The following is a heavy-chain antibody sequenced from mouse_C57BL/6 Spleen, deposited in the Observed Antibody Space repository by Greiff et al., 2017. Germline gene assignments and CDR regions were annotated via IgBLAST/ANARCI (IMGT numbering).Heavy chain of an antibody. CDR2: IYPGDGDT. V-gene: IGHV1-80*01. D-gene: IGHD1-1*01. J-gene: IGHJ4*01. Sequence: VQLVESGAELVKPGASVKISCKASGYAFSSYWLNWVKQRPGKGLEWIGQIYPGDGDTNYNGKFKGKATLTADKSSSPAYMQLSSLTSEDSAVYFCARPYYYGSGGLYAMDYWGQGTSVTVSS. CDR1: GYAFSSYW. CDR3: ARPYYYGSGGLYAMDY.